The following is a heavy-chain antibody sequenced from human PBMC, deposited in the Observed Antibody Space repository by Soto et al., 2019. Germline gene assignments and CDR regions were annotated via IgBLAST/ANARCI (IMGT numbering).Heavy chain of an antibody. V-gene: IGHV3-30*04. D-gene: IGHD5-12*01. CDR1: GLTFSRYA. CDR2: IIYDGSNK. CDR3: AAELGNTGYDGHDY. Sequence: QVQLVESGGGVVQPGRSLRLSCAASGLTFSRYAMHWVRQAPGKGLEWVAVIIYDGSNKHYADSVQGRFTISRDNSKNTLYLQMNSLRAEHTAAYYCAAELGNTGYDGHDYWGQGALVTVSS. J-gene: IGHJ4*02.